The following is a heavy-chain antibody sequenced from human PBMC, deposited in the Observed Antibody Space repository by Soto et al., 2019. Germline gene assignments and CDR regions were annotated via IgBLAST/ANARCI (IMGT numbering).Heavy chain of an antibody. CDR2: ISGSGGST. CDR1: GFTFSSYA. CDR3: AKGPSSGWKYGAFDI. J-gene: IGHJ3*02. Sequence: GGSLRLSCAASGFTFSSYAMSWVRQAPGKGLEWVSAISGSGGSTYYADSVRGRFTISRDNSKNTLYLQMNSLRAEDTAVYYCAKGPSSGWKYGAFDIWGQGTMVTVSS. D-gene: IGHD6-19*01. V-gene: IGHV3-23*01.